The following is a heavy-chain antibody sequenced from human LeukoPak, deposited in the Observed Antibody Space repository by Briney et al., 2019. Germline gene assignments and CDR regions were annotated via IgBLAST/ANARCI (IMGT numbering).Heavy chain of an antibody. CDR2: ISTSSSYI. CDR1: GFTFSSYS. V-gene: IGHV3-21*01. D-gene: IGHD2-2*01. J-gene: IGHJ5*02. Sequence: GGSLRLSCAASGFTFSSYSMNWVRQAPGKGLEWVSSISTSSSYIYYADSLKGRFTISRDKAKNSLYLQMNSLRAEDTAMYYCARSYCSSTTCGFDPWGQGTLVTVSS. CDR3: ARSYCSSTTCGFDP.